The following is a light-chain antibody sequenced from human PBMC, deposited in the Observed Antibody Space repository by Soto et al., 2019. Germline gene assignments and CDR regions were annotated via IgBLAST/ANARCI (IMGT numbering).Light chain of an antibody. Sequence: QSVLTQPPSASGPPGQRVTISWSGSSSNIETNTVDWYQHLPGTAPKVLIFNNNQRPSGVPDRFSGSKSCTSASLAISGLQSEDEADYYCAVWDDSLSGMVFGGGTKLTVL. CDR3: AVWDDSLSGMV. J-gene: IGLJ2*01. V-gene: IGLV1-44*01. CDR2: NNN. CDR1: SSNIETNT.